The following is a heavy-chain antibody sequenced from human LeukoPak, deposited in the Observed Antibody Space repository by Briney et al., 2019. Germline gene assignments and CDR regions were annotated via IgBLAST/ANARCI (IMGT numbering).Heavy chain of an antibody. CDR1: GFTFSSYS. J-gene: IGHJ5*02. Sequence: GGSLRLSCAASGFTFSSYSMNWVRQTPGKGLEWVSSISSSSTYIYYADSVKGRFTLSRDNAKNSLYLQMNSLRAEDTAVYYCARDYSSSWYWFDPWGQGTLVTVSS. CDR2: ISSSSTYI. V-gene: IGHV3-21*01. CDR3: ARDYSSSWYWFDP. D-gene: IGHD6-13*01.